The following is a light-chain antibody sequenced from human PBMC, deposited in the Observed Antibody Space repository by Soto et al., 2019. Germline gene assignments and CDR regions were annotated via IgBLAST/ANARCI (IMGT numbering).Light chain of an antibody. Sequence: EIVMTQSPATLSVSPGERATLSCRASQSVSSNLAWYQQKPGQAPRLLIYGASTRATGIPARFSGSRSGTEFTLTISSLQSEDFAVYYCQQYNNWPPHFGQGTRLEIK. CDR2: GAS. CDR3: QQYNNWPPH. CDR1: QSVSSN. J-gene: IGKJ5*01. V-gene: IGKV3-15*01.